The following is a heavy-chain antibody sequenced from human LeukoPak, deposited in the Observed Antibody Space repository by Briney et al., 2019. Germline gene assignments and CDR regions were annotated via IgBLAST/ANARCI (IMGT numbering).Heavy chain of an antibody. D-gene: IGHD6-13*01. CDR1: GFIFDDYA. CDR2: ITWDAETT. J-gene: IGHJ4*02. V-gene: IGHV3-43D*03. Sequence: GGSLRLSCAASGFIFDDYAMHWVRQAPGKGLEWVSVITWDAETTYYADSVKGRLTISRDNSKYSLYLQMNSLRGEDTVLYYCAKSTRVAAAGTVLEYWGQGTLVTVSS. CDR3: AKSTRVAAAGTVLEY.